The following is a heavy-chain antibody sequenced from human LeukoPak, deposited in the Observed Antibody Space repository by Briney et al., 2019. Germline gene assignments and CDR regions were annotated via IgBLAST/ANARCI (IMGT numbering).Heavy chain of an antibody. Sequence: SETLSLTCAVYGGSFSGYYWSWIRQPPGKGLEWIGEINHSGSTNYNPSLKSRVTISVDTSKNQFSLKLNSVTAADTAVYYCARGPYYYGSGSDYKRNGYAYWGQGTLVTVSS. CDR2: INHSGST. J-gene: IGHJ4*02. D-gene: IGHD3-10*01. CDR1: GGSFSGYY. CDR3: ARGPYYYGSGSDYKRNGYAY. V-gene: IGHV4-34*01.